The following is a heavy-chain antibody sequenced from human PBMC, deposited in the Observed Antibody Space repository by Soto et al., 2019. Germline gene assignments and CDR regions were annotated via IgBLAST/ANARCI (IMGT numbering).Heavy chain of an antibody. D-gene: IGHD2-2*02. CDR1: GFTLSRYS. CDR2: ISSSSSYI. V-gene: IGHV3-21*01. J-gene: IGHJ6*01. CDR3: ARDVVVVPASIVVGPYYYFYGMAV. Sequence: PGGSLRRSSAASGFTLSRYSMNWIRQAPGKGMEWVSSISSSSSYIYYADSVKGRFTISRDNAKNSLYLQMNSLRAEDTAVYYCARDVVVVPASIVVGPYYYFYGMAVCGICTTVTLSS.